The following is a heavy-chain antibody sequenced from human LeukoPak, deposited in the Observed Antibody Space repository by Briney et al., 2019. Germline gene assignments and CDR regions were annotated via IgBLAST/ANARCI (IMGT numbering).Heavy chain of an antibody. V-gene: IGHV1-2*02. D-gene: IGHD5-18*01. CDR3: ASASGYSYGFAFDI. CDR2: IDPNSGGT. J-gene: IGHJ3*02. Sequence: ASVKVSCKASGYTFTSYYMHWVRQAPGQGLEWMGWIDPNSGGTNYAQKFQGRVTMTRDTSISTAYMELSRLRSDDTAVYYCASASGYSYGFAFDIWGQGTMVTVSS. CDR1: GYTFTSYY.